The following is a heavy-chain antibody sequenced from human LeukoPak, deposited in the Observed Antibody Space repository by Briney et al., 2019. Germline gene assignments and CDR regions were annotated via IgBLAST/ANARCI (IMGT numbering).Heavy chain of an antibody. D-gene: IGHD3-3*01. CDR3: ARSPWSAYYSDY. Sequence: GGSLRLSHAASGFTFSSYSMNWVRQAPAKGLAGVSSISSSSSYIYYADSVKGRFTISRDNAKNSLYLQMNILSAEDTAVYYCARSPWSAYYSDYWGQGTLVTVSS. CDR1: GFTFSSYS. CDR2: ISSSSSYI. J-gene: IGHJ4*02. V-gene: IGHV3-21*01.